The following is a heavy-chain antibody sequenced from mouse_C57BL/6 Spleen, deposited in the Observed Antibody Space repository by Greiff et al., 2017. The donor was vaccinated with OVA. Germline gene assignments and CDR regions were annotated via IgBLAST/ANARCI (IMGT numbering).Heavy chain of an antibody. D-gene: IGHD4-1*01. Sequence: VQLQQSGAELVRPGASVKLSCTASGFNIKDDYMHWVKQRPEQGLEWIGWIDPENGDTEYASKFQGKATITADTSSNTAYLQLRSLTSEDTAVYYCTTDGTNSWYFDVWGTGTTVTVSS. J-gene: IGHJ1*03. CDR2: IDPENGDT. CDR1: GFNIKDDY. CDR3: TTDGTNSWYFDV. V-gene: IGHV14-4*01.